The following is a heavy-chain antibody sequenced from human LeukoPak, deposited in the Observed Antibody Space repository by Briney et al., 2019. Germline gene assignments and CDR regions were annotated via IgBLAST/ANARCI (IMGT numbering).Heavy chain of an antibody. CDR3: ARDPYDFRGYFDL. D-gene: IGHD3-3*01. J-gene: IGHJ2*01. Sequence: SVKVSCKASVGTFSSYAISWVRQAPGQGLDWMGGIIPIFGTANYAQKFQGRVTITADESTSTAYMELSSLRSEDTAVYYCARDPYDFRGYFDLWGRGTLVTVSS. CDR1: VGTFSSYA. CDR2: IIPIFGTA. V-gene: IGHV1-69*13.